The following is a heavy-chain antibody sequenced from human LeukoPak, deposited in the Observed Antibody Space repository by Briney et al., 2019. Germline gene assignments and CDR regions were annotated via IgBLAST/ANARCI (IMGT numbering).Heavy chain of an antibody. V-gene: IGHV4-4*02. Sequence: SGTLSLTCTVSGDSITSSHWWSWIRQSPGKGLEWIGNTYHSDYTNYNPSLKSRVTISVDTSKNQFSLKLSSVTAADTAVYYCARVRATYYDIPSSYNWFDPWGQGALVTVSS. D-gene: IGHD3-9*01. CDR2: TYHSDYT. CDR3: ARVRATYYDIPSSYNWFDP. CDR1: GDSITSSHW. J-gene: IGHJ5*02.